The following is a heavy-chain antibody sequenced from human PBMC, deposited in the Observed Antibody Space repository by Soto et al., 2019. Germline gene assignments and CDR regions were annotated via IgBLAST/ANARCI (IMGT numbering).Heavy chain of an antibody. Sequence: SETLSLTCAVYGGCFRVYYLSGTRQPPGKGLEWIGEINHSGSTNYNPSLKSRVTISVDTSKNQFSLKLSSVTAADTAVYYCARGVFHWGYDIVTGYYHYGMDVWGQGTTVTVSS. CDR2: INHSGST. V-gene: IGHV4-34*01. J-gene: IGHJ6*02. CDR3: ARGVFHWGYDIVTGYYHYGMDV. CDR1: GGCFRVYY. D-gene: IGHD3-9*01.